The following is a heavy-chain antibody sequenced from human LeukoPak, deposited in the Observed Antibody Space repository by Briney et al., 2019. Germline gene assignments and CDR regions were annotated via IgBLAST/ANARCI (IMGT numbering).Heavy chain of an antibody. CDR2: INPNSGGT. CDR3: AREGVTTDYYYYYYMDV. J-gene: IGHJ6*03. CDR1: GYTFTGYY. Sequence: ASVKVSCKASGYTFTGYYMHWVRQAPGQGLEWMGWINPNSGGTNYAQKFQGRVTMTTDTSTSTAYMELRSLRSDDTAVYYCAREGVTTDYYYYYYMDVWGKGTTVTVSS. V-gene: IGHV1-2*02. D-gene: IGHD4-11*01.